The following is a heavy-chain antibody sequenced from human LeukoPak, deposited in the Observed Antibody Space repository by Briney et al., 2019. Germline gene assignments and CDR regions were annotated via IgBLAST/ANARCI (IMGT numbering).Heavy chain of an antibody. V-gene: IGHV4-39*01. D-gene: IGHD3-10*01. CDR2: IYYSGST. CDR1: GGSISSSSYY. CDR3: ARNPSTMVRGVIQDY. Sequence: SETLSLTCTVSGGSISSSSYYWGWIRQPPGKGLEWIGSIYYSGSTYYNPSLKSRVTISVDTSKNQFSLKLSSVTAADTAVYYCARNPSTMVRGVIQDYWGQGTLVTVSS. J-gene: IGHJ4*02.